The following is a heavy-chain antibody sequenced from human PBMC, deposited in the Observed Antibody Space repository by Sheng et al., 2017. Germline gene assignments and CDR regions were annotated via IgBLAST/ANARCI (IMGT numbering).Heavy chain of an antibody. J-gene: IGHJ5*02. Sequence: QVQLVQSGAEVKKPGSSVKVSCKASGGTFSSYAISWVRQAPGQGLEWMGGIIPILGIANYAQKFQGRVTITADKSTSTAYMELSSLRSEDTAVYYCARVGSAYGSAIPLLNWFDPWGQGTLVTVSS. V-gene: IGHV1-69*04. CDR2: IIPILGIA. CDR3: ARVGSAYGSAIPLLNWFDP. D-gene: IGHD3-10*01. CDR1: GGTFSSYA.